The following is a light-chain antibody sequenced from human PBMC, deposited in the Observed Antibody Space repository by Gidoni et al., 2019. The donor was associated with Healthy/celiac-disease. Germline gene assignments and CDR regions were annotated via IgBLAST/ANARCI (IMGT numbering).Light chain of an antibody. Sequence: EIVLTQSPRTLSLSPGERATLTCRASQSVSSSYLAWYQQKPGQAPRLLIYGASSRATGIPERFSGSRSGTDFTLTISRLEPEDFAVYYCQQYGSSTGYTFGQGTKLEIK. CDR1: QSVSSSY. CDR2: GAS. J-gene: IGKJ2*01. V-gene: IGKV3-20*01. CDR3: QQYGSSTGYT.